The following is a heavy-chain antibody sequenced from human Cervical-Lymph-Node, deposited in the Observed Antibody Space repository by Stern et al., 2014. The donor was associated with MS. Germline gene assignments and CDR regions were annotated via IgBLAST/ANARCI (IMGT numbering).Heavy chain of an antibody. Sequence: EVQLVESGGGLVQPGGSLRLSCAASGFTFSDYPMNWVRQAPGKGLEWVSSIAFSGNRASYADAVKGRFTVSRDNSKNMVFLEMNSLKAEDTAVYFCAKFRVRAHCAGGRCSDFFFDHWGQGALVAVSS. D-gene: IGHD5-12*01. CDR1: GFTFSDYP. J-gene: IGHJ4*02. CDR3: AKFRVRAHCAGGRCSDFFFDH. CDR2: IAFSGNRA. V-gene: IGHV3-23*04.